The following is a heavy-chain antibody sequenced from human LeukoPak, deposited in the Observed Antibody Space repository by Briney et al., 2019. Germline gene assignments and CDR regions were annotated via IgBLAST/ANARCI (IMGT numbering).Heavy chain of an antibody. CDR1: GYTLTSYA. D-gene: IGHD3/OR15-3a*01. CDR3: ARGGSFGLKANLDS. CDR2: INAGNGNT. V-gene: IGHV1-3*01. Sequence: GASVKVSCKASGYTLTSYALHWVRQTPGQRLEWMGWINAGNGNTKYSQKFQGRVTMTRNTSASTAYMELSSLTSEDTAVYYCARGGSFGLKANLDSWGQGTLVTVSS. J-gene: IGHJ4*02.